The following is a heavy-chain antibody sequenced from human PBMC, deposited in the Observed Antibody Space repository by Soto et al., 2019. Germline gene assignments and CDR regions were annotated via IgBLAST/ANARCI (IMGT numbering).Heavy chain of an antibody. J-gene: IGHJ5*02. CDR1: GGSISSGGYY. D-gene: IGHD3-22*01. V-gene: IGHV4-31*03. Sequence: QVQLQESGPGLVKPSQTLSLTCTVSGGSISSGGYYWSWIRQHPGKGLEWIGYIYYSGSTYYNPSIKCRVTISVDTSKNQFSLKLSSVTAADTAVYYCARGVYYDSSGYYSSNWFDPWGQGTLVTVSS. CDR3: ARGVYYDSSGYYSSNWFDP. CDR2: IYYSGST.